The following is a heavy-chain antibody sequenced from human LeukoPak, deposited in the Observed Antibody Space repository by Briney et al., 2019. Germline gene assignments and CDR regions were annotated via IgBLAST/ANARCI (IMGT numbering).Heavy chain of an antibody. Sequence: GGSLRLSCAASGFTFSSYAMSWVRQAPGKGLEWVSDISGSGGSTYYADSVKGRFTISRDNSKNTLYLQMNRLRAEDTAVYYCAKDDASIRFNDWGQGTLVTVSS. D-gene: IGHD3-3*01. V-gene: IGHV3-23*01. CDR2: ISGSGGST. CDR1: GFTFSSYA. CDR3: AKDDASIRFND. J-gene: IGHJ4*02.